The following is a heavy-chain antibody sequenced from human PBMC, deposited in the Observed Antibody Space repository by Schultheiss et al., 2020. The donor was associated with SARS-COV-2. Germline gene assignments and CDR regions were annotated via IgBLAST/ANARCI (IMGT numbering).Heavy chain of an antibody. CDR1: GGTFSSYA. CDR3: ARDRVKDAFDI. J-gene: IGHJ3*02. Sequence: ASVKVSCKASGGTFSSYAINWVRQATGQGLEWMGWINPNSGGTNYAQKFRGRVTITSDRSVSTAYMELSSLRSEDMVVYYCARDRVKDAFDIWGQGTMVTVSS. V-gene: IGHV1-8*03. CDR2: INPNSGGT.